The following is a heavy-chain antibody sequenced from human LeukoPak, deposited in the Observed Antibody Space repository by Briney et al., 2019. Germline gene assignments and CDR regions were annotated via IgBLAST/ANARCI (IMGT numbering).Heavy chain of an antibody. CDR1: GYTFTSYG. CDR3: ARDVATYDFWSGRKNFDY. Sequence: VASVKVSCKASGYTFTSYGISGVRQAPGQGLEWMGWISAYNGNTNYAQKLQGRVTMTTDTSTSTAYMELRSLRSDDTAVYYCARDVATYDFWSGRKNFDYWGQGTLVTVSS. V-gene: IGHV1-18*01. J-gene: IGHJ4*02. CDR2: ISAYNGNT. D-gene: IGHD3-3*01.